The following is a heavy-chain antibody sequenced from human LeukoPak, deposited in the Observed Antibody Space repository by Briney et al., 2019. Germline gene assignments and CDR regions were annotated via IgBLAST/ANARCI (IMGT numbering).Heavy chain of an antibody. Sequence: PGGSLRLSCAASGFTFSSYGMHWVRQAPGKGLEWVSAIRGSGGITYHADSVKARFTISRDNSKNTLYLQMNSLRAEDTAVYYCAKGSSYYGSGSHFDYWGQGTLVTVSS. CDR2: IRGSGGIT. CDR1: GFTFSSYG. J-gene: IGHJ4*02. CDR3: AKGSSYYGSGSHFDY. D-gene: IGHD3-10*01. V-gene: IGHV3-23*01.